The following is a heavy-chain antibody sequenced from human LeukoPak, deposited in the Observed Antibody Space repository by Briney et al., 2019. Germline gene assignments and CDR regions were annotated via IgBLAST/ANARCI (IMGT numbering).Heavy chain of an antibody. V-gene: IGHV3-53*01. CDR1: GFTVSTNY. D-gene: IGHD1-1*01. CDR3: AREVNWNDFDD. J-gene: IGHJ4*02. CDR2: IYSGGST. Sequence: GGSLRLSCAASGFTVSTNYMTWVRQAPGKGLGWVSVIYSGGSTYYADSVRGRFTISRDDSKNTLYLQMNSLRAEDTAVYYCAREVNWNDFDDWGQGTLVTVSS.